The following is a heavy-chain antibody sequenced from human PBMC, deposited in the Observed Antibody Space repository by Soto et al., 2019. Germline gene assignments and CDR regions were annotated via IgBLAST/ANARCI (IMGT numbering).Heavy chain of an antibody. CDR2: ISYDGSNK. CDR1: GFTFSSYA. CDR3: ARDEEPYAFDI. Sequence: PGGSLRLSCAASGFTFSSYAMHWVRQAPGKGLEWVAVISYDGSNKYYADSVKGRFTISRDNSKNTLYLQMNSLRAEDTAVYYCARDEEPYAFDIWGQGTMVTVSS. J-gene: IGHJ3*02. D-gene: IGHD1-26*01. V-gene: IGHV3-30-3*01.